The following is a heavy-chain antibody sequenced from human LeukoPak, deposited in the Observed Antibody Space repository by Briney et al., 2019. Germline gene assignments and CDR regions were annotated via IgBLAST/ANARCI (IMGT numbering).Heavy chain of an antibody. CDR1: GGSISSYY. J-gene: IGHJ5*02. D-gene: IGHD2-8*02. CDR2: IYYSGST. Sequence: SETLSLTCTVSGGSISSYYWSWIRQPPGKGLEWIGYIYYSGSTNYNPSLKSRVTISVDTSKNQFSLKLGSVTAADAAVYYCAGQYCTGGVCYSTLQADWFDPWGQGTLVTVSS. CDR3: AGQYCTGGVCYSTLQADWFDP. V-gene: IGHV4-59*01.